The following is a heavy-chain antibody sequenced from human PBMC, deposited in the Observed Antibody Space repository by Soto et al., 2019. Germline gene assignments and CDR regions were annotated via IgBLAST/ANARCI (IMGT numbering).Heavy chain of an antibody. CDR1: GYTFTSYG. Sequence: GASVKVSCKASGYTFTSYGISWVRQAPGQGLEWMGWISAYNGNTNYAQKLQGRVTMTTDTSTSTAYMELRSLRSDDTAVYYCAKHSSGWYVVWFDPWGQGTLVTVSS. CDR2: ISAYNGNT. D-gene: IGHD6-19*01. V-gene: IGHV1-18*04. J-gene: IGHJ5*02. CDR3: AKHSSGWYVVWFDP.